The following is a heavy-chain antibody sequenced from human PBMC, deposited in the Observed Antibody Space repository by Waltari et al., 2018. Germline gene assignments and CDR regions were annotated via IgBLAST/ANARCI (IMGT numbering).Heavy chain of an antibody. CDR1: GGSISSSSYY. CDR3: ARHRNWQLVYFDY. J-gene: IGHJ4*02. Sequence: QLQLQESGPGLVKPSETLSLTCTVSGGSISSSSYYWGWIRQPPGKGLEWIGSIYYSGSTYYNPSLKSRVTISVDTSKNQFSLKLSSVTAADTAVYYCARHRNWQLVYFDYWGQGTLVTVSS. V-gene: IGHV4-39*01. D-gene: IGHD6-6*01. CDR2: IYYSGST.